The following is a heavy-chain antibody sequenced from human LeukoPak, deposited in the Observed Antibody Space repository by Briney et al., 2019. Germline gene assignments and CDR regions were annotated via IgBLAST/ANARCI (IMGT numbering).Heavy chain of an antibody. Sequence: SETLSLTCTVSVGSICNGDHYWSWIRQHPGKGLQWIGHIYYSGSTYSNPSLKSRGIISVETSKNQFSLKLSSVTAADTAVYYRARIMLSWREFDCWGQGTLVTVSS. J-gene: IGHJ4*02. D-gene: IGHD1-26*01. CDR2: IYYSGST. CDR3: ARIMLSWREFDC. V-gene: IGHV4-31*03. CDR1: VGSICNGDHY.